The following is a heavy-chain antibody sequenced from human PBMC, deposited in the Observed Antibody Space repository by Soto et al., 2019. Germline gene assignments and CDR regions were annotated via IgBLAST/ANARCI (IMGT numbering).Heavy chain of an antibody. CDR2: ISAYNGNT. Sequence: ASVKVSCKASGYTFASYGISWVRQAPGQGLEWMGWISAYNGNTNYAQKLQGRVTMTTDTSTSTAYMELRSLRSDDTAVYYCARDRADDFWSGYFRYYYYGMDVWGQGTTVTVSS. V-gene: IGHV1-18*01. CDR3: ARDRADDFWSGYFRYYYYGMDV. J-gene: IGHJ6*02. CDR1: GYTFASYG. D-gene: IGHD3-3*01.